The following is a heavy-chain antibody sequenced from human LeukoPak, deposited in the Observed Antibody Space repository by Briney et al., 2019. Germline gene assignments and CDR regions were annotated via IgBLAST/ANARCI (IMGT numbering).Heavy chain of an antibody. Sequence: ASVKVSCKASGYTFSGYAIHWVRQAPGQRFEWMGWINADNGQTKYAQNFQGRVTITRDSSANIVYMDVSSLTYEDTAVYYCARGIWSATRVDYDLDNWRRGTLVTVSS. V-gene: IGHV1-3*01. CDR3: ARGIWSATRVDYDLDN. J-gene: IGHJ4*02. D-gene: IGHD4-17*01. CDR1: GYTFSGYA. CDR2: INADNGQT.